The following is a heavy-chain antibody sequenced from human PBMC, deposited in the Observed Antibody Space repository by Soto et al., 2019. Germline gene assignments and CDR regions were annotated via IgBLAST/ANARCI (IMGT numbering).Heavy chain of an antibody. D-gene: IGHD6-19*01. CDR2: IIPIFGTA. CDR1: GGTFSSYA. CDR3: AREPVAVAGKFVWNWFDP. V-gene: IGHV1-69*13. J-gene: IGHJ5*02. Sequence: SVKVSCKASGGTFSSYAISWVRQAPGQGLEWMGGIIPIFGTANYAQKFQGRVTITADESTSTAYMELSSLRSEDTAVYYCAREPVAVAGKFVWNWFDPWGQGTLVTVSS.